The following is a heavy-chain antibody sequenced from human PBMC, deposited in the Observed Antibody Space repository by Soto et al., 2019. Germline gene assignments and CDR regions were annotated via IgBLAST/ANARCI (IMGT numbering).Heavy chain of an antibody. D-gene: IGHD6-13*01. V-gene: IGHV3-21*01. CDR3: ATIAAADY. CDR1: GFTFSSYS. Sequence: GGSLRLSCAASGFTFSSYSMNWVRQAPGKGLEWVSYISSSSSYIYYADSVKGRFTISRDNAKKSLYLQMNSLRAEDTAVYYSATIAAADYWGQGTLVTLSS. CDR2: ISSSSSYI. J-gene: IGHJ4*02.